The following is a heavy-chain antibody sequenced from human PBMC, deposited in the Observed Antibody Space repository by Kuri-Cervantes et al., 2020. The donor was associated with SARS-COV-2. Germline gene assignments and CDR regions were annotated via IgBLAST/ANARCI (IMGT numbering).Heavy chain of an antibody. J-gene: IGHJ2*01. Sequence: GGSLRLSCAASGFTFSSYAMHWVRQAPGKGLECVAVISYDGSNKYYADSVKGRFTISRDNSKNMLYLQMNSLRAEDTAVYYCARSPSAPYWGGDCPTQVGLYFALWGRGNLVHVSS. CDR3: ARSPSAPYWGGDCPTQVGLYFAL. V-gene: IGHV3-30*01. CDR1: GFTFSSYA. D-gene: IGHD2-21*02. CDR2: ISYDGSNK.